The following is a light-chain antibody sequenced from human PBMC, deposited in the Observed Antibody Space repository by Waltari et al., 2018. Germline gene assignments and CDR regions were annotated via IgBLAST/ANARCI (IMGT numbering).Light chain of an antibody. V-gene: IGLV2-23*03. Sequence: QSALTQPASVSGSLGQSITISCTRSTTNIGTYNLVSWYQHHPGKAPRLVISEGTKRPSGISDRFPGSNSGKTASLTISGLQAEDEAEYYCCSHAGSSVFVFGGGTKLTVL. J-gene: IGLJ2*01. CDR3: CSHAGSSVFV. CDR1: TTNIGTYNL. CDR2: EGT.